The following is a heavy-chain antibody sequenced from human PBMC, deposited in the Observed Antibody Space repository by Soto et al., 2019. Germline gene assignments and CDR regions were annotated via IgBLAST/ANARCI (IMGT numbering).Heavy chain of an antibody. Sequence: PGGSLRLSCAASGFTVSSYAMSWVRQAPGKGLEWVSAISGSGGSTYYADSVKGRFTISRDNSKNTLYLKMNSLRAEDTAVYYCAKDPRAYDFWSGYYPLYFDYWGQGTLVTVSS. CDR1: GFTVSSYA. CDR3: AKDPRAYDFWSGYYPLYFDY. CDR2: ISGSGGST. V-gene: IGHV3-23*01. D-gene: IGHD3-3*01. J-gene: IGHJ4*02.